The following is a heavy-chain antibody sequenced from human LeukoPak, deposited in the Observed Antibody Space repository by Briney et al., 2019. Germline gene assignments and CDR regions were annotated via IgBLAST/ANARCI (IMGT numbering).Heavy chain of an antibody. V-gene: IGHV3-30-3*01. Sequence: GGSLRLSCAASGFTFSSYAMHWVRQAPGKGLEWVAVISYDGSNKYYADSVKGRFTISRDNSKNTLYLQMNSLRAEDTAVYYCAKDTAGLDYWGQGTLVTVSS. CDR1: GFTFSSYA. J-gene: IGHJ4*02. CDR3: AKDTAGLDY. CDR2: ISYDGSNK. D-gene: IGHD6-19*01.